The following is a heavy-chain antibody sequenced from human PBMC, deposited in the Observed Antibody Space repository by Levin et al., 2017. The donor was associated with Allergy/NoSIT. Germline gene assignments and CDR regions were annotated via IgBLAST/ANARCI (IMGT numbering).Heavy chain of an antibody. CDR3: ARGIATIDY. CDR2: ISTSVGSM. J-gene: IGHJ4*02. CDR1: GFTFSDYY. D-gene: IGHD6-13*01. V-gene: IGHV3-11*01. Sequence: GGSLRLSCAASGFTFSDYYMSWIRQAPGKGLEWVSCISTSVGSMYYADSVKGRFTISRDNAKNSLYLQMNTLRAEDTAVYYCARGIATIDYWGQGTLVTVSS.